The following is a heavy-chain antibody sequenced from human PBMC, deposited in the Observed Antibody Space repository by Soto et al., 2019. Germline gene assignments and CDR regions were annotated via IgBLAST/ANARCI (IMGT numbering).Heavy chain of an antibody. CDR2: IYHTGRS. Sequence: QVQLVESGGGVVQPGTSLRLSCVGSGFTFRSYVIHWVRQPPGKGLEWVGYIYHTGRSNYNPSLKSRLTISLDMSRNQFSLQLTSVTAADTALYYCARVSNEYGGNGAFDYWGLGTLVTVSS. J-gene: IGHJ4*02. D-gene: IGHD4-17*01. V-gene: IGHV4-59*01. CDR1: GFTFRSYV. CDR3: ARVSNEYGGNGAFDY.